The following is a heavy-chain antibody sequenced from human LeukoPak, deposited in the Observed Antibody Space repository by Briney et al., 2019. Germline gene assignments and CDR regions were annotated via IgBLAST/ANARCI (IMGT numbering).Heavy chain of an antibody. J-gene: IGHJ4*02. CDR1: GGSISSYY. CDR2: IFYSGTT. D-gene: IGHD3-22*01. CDR3: ARGGWNKFDY. Sequence: SEALSLTCTVSGGSISSYYWSWIRQPPGKGLEWIGFIFYSGTTNYNPSLKSRVTISVDTSKNQFSLKLSSVTAADTAVYYCARGGWNKFDYWGQGTLVTVSS. V-gene: IGHV4-59*01.